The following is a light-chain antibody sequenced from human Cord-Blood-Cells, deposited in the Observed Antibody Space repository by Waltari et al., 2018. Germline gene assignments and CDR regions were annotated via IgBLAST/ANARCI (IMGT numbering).Light chain of an antibody. J-gene: IGLJ1*01. CDR2: YDS. V-gene: IGLV3-21*04. CDR3: QVWDSSSDHYV. CDR1: NIGRKS. Sequence: SYVLTQPPSVSVAPGKTARITRGGNNIGRKSVHRYQQTPGQAPVLVIYYDSDRPSGIPERFSGSNSGNTATLTISRVEAGDEADYYCQVWDSSSDHYVFGTGTKVTVL.